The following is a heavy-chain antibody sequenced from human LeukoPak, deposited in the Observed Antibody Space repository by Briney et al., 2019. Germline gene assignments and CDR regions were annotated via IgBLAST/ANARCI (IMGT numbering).Heavy chain of an antibody. V-gene: IGHV4-59*01. D-gene: IGHD3-10*01. CDR2: IYYSGST. J-gene: IGHJ6*03. Sequence: SETLFLTCTVSGGSISSYYWSWIRQPPGKGLEWIGYIYYSGSTNYNPSLKSRVTISVDTSKKQFSLKLRYVTAADTAVYYCARVYGSGSYSNFYYYYMDVWGKGTTVTVSS. CDR3: ARVYGSGSYSNFYYYYMDV. CDR1: GGSISSYY.